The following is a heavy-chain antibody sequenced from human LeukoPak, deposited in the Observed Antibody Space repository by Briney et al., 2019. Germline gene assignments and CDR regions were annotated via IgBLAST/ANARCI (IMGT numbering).Heavy chain of an antibody. D-gene: IGHD2-15*01. CDR3: ARGLYCSGGSCYSFGLWFDP. CDR2: IWYDGSNK. CDR1: GFTFSSYG. Sequence: PGRSLRLSCAASGFTFSSYGMHLVRQAPGKGLEWVAVIWYDGSNKYYADSVKGRFTISRDNSKNTLYLQMNSLRAEDTAVYYCARGLYCSGGSCYSFGLWFDPWGQGTLVTVSS. J-gene: IGHJ5*02. V-gene: IGHV3-33*01.